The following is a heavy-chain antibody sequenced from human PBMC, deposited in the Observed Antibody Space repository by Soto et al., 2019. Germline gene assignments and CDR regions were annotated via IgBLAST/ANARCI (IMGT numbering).Heavy chain of an antibody. CDR2: INHSGST. CDR1: GGSFSGYY. J-gene: IGHJ6*02. CDR3: ARTGKVLLWFGELGVDYYYYYGMDV. Sequence: PSETLSLTCAVYGGSFSGYYWSWIRQPPGKGLEWIGEINHSGSTNYNPSLKSRVTISADTSKNQFSLKLSSVTAADTAVYYCARTGKVLLWFGELGVDYYYYYGMDVWGQGTTVTVSS. D-gene: IGHD3-10*01. V-gene: IGHV4-34*01.